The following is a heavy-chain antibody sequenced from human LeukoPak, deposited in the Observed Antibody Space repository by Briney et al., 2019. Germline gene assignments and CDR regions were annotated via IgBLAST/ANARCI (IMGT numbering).Heavy chain of an antibody. CDR3: AKDLSGYYDFDY. V-gene: IGHV3-23*01. Sequence: QSGGSLRLSCAASGFTFSSYAMSWVRQAPGKGLEWVSAISGSGGGTYYADSVKGRFTISRDNSKNTLYLQMNSLRAEGTAVYYCAKDLSGYYDFDYWGQGTLVTVSS. CDR1: GFTFSSYA. CDR2: ISGSGGGT. D-gene: IGHD3-22*01. J-gene: IGHJ4*02.